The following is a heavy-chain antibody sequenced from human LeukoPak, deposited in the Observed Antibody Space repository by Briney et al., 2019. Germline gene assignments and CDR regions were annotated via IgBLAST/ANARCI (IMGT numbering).Heavy chain of an antibody. CDR3: ARHGDSGSYPDF. Sequence: SGGSLRLSCAVSEIIFSNYAMSWVRQAPGKGLEWVSAIVAGGAITYYADSVEGRFTVSRDNSKNTLYLQMSSLRVEDTAVYFCARHGDSGSYPDFWGQGTLVTVSS. V-gene: IGHV3-23*01. D-gene: IGHD3-10*01. J-gene: IGHJ4*02. CDR1: EIIFSNYA. CDR2: IVAGGAIT.